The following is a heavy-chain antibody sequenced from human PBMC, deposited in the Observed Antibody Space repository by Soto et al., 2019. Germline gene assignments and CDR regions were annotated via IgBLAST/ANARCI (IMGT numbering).Heavy chain of an antibody. CDR3: ARAGCSGGRCYSGYYYYGMDV. CDR1: GGTFSSYA. Sequence: GASVKVSCKASGGTFSSYAISWVRQAPGQGLEWMGGIIPIFGTANYAQKFQGRVTITADKSTSTAYMELSSLRSEDTAVYYCARAGCSGGRCYSGYYYYGMDVWGQGTTVTVSS. J-gene: IGHJ6*02. D-gene: IGHD2-15*01. V-gene: IGHV1-69*06. CDR2: IIPIFGTA.